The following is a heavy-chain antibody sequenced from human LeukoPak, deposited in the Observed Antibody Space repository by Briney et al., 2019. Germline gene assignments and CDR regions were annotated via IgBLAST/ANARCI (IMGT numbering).Heavy chain of an antibody. CDR1: GFTLSSYG. CDR3: AKPNRLPYCSSTSCYPDY. V-gene: IGHV3-30*02. Sequence: PGGSLRLPCAASGFTLSSYGMHWVRQAPGKGLEWVAFIRYDGSNKYYADSVKGRFTISRDNSKNTLYLQMNSLRAEDTAVYYCAKPNRLPYCSSTSCYPDYWGQGTLVTVSS. J-gene: IGHJ4*02. CDR2: IRYDGSNK. D-gene: IGHD2-2*01.